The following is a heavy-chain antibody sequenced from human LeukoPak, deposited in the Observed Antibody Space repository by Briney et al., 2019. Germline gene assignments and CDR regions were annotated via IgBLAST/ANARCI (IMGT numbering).Heavy chain of an antibody. V-gene: IGHV3-23*01. D-gene: IGHD6-13*01. J-gene: IGHJ2*01. Sequence: PGGSLRLSCAASGFTFSSYAMSWVRQAPGKGLEWVSAISGNGDSTYYADSVKGRFTISRDNSKNTLYLQMNSLRAEDTAVYYCAKGSWFSDWYFDLWGRGTLVTVSS. CDR2: ISGNGDST. CDR3: AKGSWFSDWYFDL. CDR1: GFTFSSYA.